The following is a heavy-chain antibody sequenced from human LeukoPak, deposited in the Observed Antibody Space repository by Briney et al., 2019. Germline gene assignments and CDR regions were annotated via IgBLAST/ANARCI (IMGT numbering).Heavy chain of an antibody. CDR2: FDPEDGET. CDR1: GYTLTELS. V-gene: IGHV1-24*01. Sequence: SVKVSCKVSGYTLTELSMHWVRQAPGKGLEWMGGFDPEDGETIYAQKFQGRVTMTEDTSTDTAYMELSSLRSEDTAVYYCASLNYYGSGSYYNYWSDPWGQGTLVTVSS. CDR3: ASLNYYGSGSYYNYWSDP. D-gene: IGHD3-10*01. J-gene: IGHJ5*02.